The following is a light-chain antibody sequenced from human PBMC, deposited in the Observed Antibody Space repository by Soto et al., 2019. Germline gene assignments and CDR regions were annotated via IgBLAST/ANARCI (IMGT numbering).Light chain of an antibody. CDR1: QSLTKRY. CDR3: QQYGGSPPIT. J-gene: IGKJ5*01. CDR2: GAS. Sequence: ESVFTQSPGPLSLSPGERATLSCRAIQSLTKRYLAWYQQRPGQAPNLLIYGASHRTAGIPDRFSGSGSGTDFTLTISRLEPEDFAVYYCQQYGGSPPITFGQGTRLEIK. V-gene: IGKV3-20*01.